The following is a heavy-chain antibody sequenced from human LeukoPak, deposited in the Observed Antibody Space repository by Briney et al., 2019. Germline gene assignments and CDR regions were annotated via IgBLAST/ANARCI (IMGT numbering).Heavy chain of an antibody. Sequence: ASVKVSCKASGYTLTGYCMHWVRQAPGQGLEWMAWINPNSGGTNYAQKFQGRVTMTRDTSISTAYMELSRLRSDDTAVYYCARSLRRDQLLFLAYWGQGTLVTVSS. CDR1: GYTLTGYC. CDR2: INPNSGGT. D-gene: IGHD2-2*01. CDR3: ARSLRRDQLLFLAY. V-gene: IGHV1-2*02. J-gene: IGHJ4*02.